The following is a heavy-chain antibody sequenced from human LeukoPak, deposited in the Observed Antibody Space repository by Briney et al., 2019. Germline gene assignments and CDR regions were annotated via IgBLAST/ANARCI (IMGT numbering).Heavy chain of an antibody. Sequence: PSETLSLTCAVYGGSFSGYYWSWIRQPPGKGLEWIGEINHSGSTNYNPSLKSRVTISVDTSKNQFSLKLSSVTAADTAVYYCARIAVAGTKALGYWGQGTLVTVSS. CDR1: GGSFSGYY. J-gene: IGHJ4*02. CDR3: ARIAVAGTKALGY. D-gene: IGHD6-19*01. V-gene: IGHV4-34*01. CDR2: INHSGST.